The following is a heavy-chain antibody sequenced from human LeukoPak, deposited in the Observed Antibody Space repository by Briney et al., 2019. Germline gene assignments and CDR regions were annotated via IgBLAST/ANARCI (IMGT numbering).Heavy chain of an antibody. CDR1: GFSFNNAW. Sequence: GGSLRLSCTPSGTASGFSFNNAWMTWVRQAPGKGLEWLGRIRSKADGGTADYAVPVKGRFIIWRDDSKDTLYLQMDSLKTEDTAVYYCATAPGFWGDAPLDYWGHGTLVTVSS. J-gene: IGHJ4*01. V-gene: IGHV3-15*01. CDR3: ATAPGFWGDAPLDY. D-gene: IGHD3-16*01. CDR2: IRSKADGGTA.